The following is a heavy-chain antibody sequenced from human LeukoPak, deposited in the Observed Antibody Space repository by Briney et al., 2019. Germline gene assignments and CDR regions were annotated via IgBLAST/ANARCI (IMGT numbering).Heavy chain of an antibody. CDR2: INHSGST. V-gene: IGHV4-34*01. Sequence: SETLSLTCAVYGGSFSGYYWSWIRQPPGKGLEWIGEINHSGSTNYNPSLKSRVTISVDTSKNQFSLKLRSVTAADTAVYYCARASSGSAIYYYYYMDVWGKGTTVTVSS. D-gene: IGHD3-22*01. CDR3: ARASSGSAIYYYYYMDV. CDR1: GGSFSGYY. J-gene: IGHJ6*03.